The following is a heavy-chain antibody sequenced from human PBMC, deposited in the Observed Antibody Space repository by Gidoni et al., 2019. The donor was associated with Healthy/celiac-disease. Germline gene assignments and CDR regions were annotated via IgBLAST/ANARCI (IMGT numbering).Heavy chain of an antibody. D-gene: IGHD2-15*01. J-gene: IGHJ4*02. V-gene: IGHV3-72*01. CDR1: GFTLSDHY. CDR3: ARGECSGGSCYLGYY. Sequence: EVQLVESGGGLVQPGGSLRRSCAASGFTLSDHYMDWGRQGPGKGLEWVGRTRNKANSSTTEYAASVKGRFTISRDDSKNSLYLQMNSLRTEDTAVYYCARGECSGGSCYLGYYWGQGTLVTVSS. CDR2: TRNKANSSTT.